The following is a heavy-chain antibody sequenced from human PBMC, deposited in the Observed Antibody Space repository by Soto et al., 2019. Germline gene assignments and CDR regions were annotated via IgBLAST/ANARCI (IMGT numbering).Heavy chain of an antibody. V-gene: IGHV4-34*01. Sequence: QVQLQQWGAGLVKPSETLSLSCAVYGQSFSGHSWAWIRQPPGKGLEWIGEINESGSTYYNPSLKSRATISTDTSKNQFSLKLSSVSAAGTAAYFCARGSGIVALPGELEDVKYDYWGQGTLVNVSS. J-gene: IGHJ4*02. D-gene: IGHD1-1*01. CDR2: INESGST. CDR3: ARGSGIVALPGELEDVKYDY. CDR1: GQSFSGHS.